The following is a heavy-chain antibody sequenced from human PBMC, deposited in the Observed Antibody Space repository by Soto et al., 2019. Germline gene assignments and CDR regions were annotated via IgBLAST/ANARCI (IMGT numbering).Heavy chain of an antibody. V-gene: IGHV3-21*01. J-gene: IGHJ5*02. Sequence: EVQLVESGGGPVKPGGSLRLSCVGSGFAFSSYSMNWVRQAPGKGLEWVSSISSSSSYIYYADSVKGRFTISRDNAKNSLYLQMNSLRAEDTAVYYCARDRRAARNWFDPWGQGTLVTVSS. D-gene: IGHD6-6*01. CDR3: ARDRRAARNWFDP. CDR2: ISSSSSYI. CDR1: GFAFSSYS.